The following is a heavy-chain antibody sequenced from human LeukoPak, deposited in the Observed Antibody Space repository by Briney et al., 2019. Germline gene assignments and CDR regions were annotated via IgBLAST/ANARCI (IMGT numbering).Heavy chain of an antibody. CDR3: GNNLGPYCSSTSCQENWVDP. V-gene: IGHV1-46*01. Sequence: ASVKVFCKASGYTFTRYYMHWVRQAPGQALEWMGIINPSGGSTSYAQKFQGRVTMTRDTSTRTVYMELSSLGSEDTAVYYCGNNLGPYCSSTSCQENWVDPLGEGALVAVCS. J-gene: IGHJ5*02. D-gene: IGHD2-2*01. CDR2: INPSGGST. CDR1: GYTFTRYY.